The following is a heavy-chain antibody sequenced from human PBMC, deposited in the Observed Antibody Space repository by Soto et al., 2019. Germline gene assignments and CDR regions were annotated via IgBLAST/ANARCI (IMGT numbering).Heavy chain of an antibody. V-gene: IGHV3-23*01. J-gene: IGHJ5*02. CDR2: ISASGDKT. CDR1: GITFSSYV. CDR3: AKGGLVPAATRWFDP. Sequence: EVQLLESGGGLVQPGGSLRLSCAASGITFSSYVMIWVRQAPEKGLEWVSAISASGDKTFYADSVKGRFAISRDNSKNTLYLQMNSLRVEDTAVYYCAKGGLVPAATRWFDPWGQGTLVIVSS. D-gene: IGHD2-2*01.